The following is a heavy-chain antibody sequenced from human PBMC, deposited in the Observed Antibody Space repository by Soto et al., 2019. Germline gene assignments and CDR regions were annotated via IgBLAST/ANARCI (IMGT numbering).Heavy chain of an antibody. V-gene: IGHV1-69*01. CDR3: ARWYYYDSSGYPGGYYFDY. D-gene: IGHD3-22*01. CDR2: IIPIFGTA. CDR1: GGTFSSYA. J-gene: IGHJ4*02. Sequence: QVQLVQSGAEVKKPGSSVKVSCKASGGTFSSYAISWVRQAPGQGREWMGGIIPIFGTANYAQKFQGRVTITADESTSTAYMELSSLRAEDTAVYYCARWYYYDSSGYPGGYYFDYWGQGTLVTVSS.